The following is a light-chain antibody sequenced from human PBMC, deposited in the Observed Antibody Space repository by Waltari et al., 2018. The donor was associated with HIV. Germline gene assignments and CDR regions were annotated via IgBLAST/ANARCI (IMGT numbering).Light chain of an antibody. CDR2: EVN. CDR1: NNVVGSYNL. J-gene: IGLJ1*01. V-gene: IGLV2-23*02. Sequence: QSALTQPASVSGSPGQSITISCTGTNNVVGSYNLVSLYQQHPAKAPKLMFYEVNKRPFTVSIGFSGSQSCNTASLAIAGLQAEDEADYYCCSYAGSSTHVFGTGTKVTVL. CDR3: CSYAGSSTHV.